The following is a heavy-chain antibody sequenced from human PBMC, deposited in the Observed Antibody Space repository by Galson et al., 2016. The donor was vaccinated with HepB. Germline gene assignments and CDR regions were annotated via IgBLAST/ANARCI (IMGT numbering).Heavy chain of an antibody. CDR2: VSSSGNP. CDR3: ARDNFDRGLDY. J-gene: IGHJ4*02. Sequence: ETLSLTCTVSGASISSYYWSWIRQPPGKGLEWIAYVSSSGNPNYNPSLESRVSISLDTSKNQFSLKLSSVTAADTAVYFCARDNFDRGLDYWGQGTLVSVSS. V-gene: IGHV4-59*01. CDR1: GASISSYY. D-gene: IGHD3-22*01.